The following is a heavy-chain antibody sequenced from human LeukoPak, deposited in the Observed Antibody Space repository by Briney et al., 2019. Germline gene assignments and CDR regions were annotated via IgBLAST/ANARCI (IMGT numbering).Heavy chain of an antibody. Sequence: PSDTLSLTCTVSGGYISSYYWSWIRQPPGKGLEWIGYIYYSGSTHYNPSLKSRVTISVDTSKNQFSLKLSSVTAADTAVYYCARDNSGYYYYYMDVWGKGTTVTVSS. CDR3: ARDNSGYYYYYMDV. CDR2: IYYSGST. D-gene: IGHD4-23*01. V-gene: IGHV4-59*01. J-gene: IGHJ6*03. CDR1: GGYISSYY.